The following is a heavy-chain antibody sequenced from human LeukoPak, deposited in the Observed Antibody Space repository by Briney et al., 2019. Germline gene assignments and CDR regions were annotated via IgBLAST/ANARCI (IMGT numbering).Heavy chain of an antibody. CDR1: GGTFSSYA. Sequence: SVKVSCKASGGTFSSYAISWVRQAPGQGLEWMGRIIPILGIANYAQKFQGRVTITADKSTSTAYMELSSLRSEDTAVYYYARDTTVTSYFDYWGQGTLVTVSS. V-gene: IGHV1-69*04. CDR3: ARDTTVTSYFDY. D-gene: IGHD4-17*01. J-gene: IGHJ4*02. CDR2: IIPILGIA.